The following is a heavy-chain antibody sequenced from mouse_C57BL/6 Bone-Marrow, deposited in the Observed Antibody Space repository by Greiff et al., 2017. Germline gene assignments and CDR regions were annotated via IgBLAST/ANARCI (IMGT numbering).Heavy chain of an antibody. J-gene: IGHJ4*01. Sequence: RVESGAELVRPGSSVKLSCKDSYFAFMASAMHWVKQRPGHGLEWIGSFTMYSVATEYSENFKGKATLTANTSSSTAYKELSSLTSEDSAVYYGARSWIYYDAMDYWGQGTSVTVSS. CDR2: FTMYSVAT. D-gene: IGHD2-1*01. CDR1: YFAFMASA. CDR3: ARSWIYYDAMDY. V-gene: IGHV1-49*01.